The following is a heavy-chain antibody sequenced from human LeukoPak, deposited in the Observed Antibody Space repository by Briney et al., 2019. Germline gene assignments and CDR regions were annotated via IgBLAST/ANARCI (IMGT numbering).Heavy chain of an antibody. CDR2: IASDGSST. CDR1: GFTFSSYW. Sequence: GGSLRLSCAASGFTFSSYWMNWVRQAPGKGLVWVSRIASDGSSTTYADSVKGRFTISRDNARNSLYLQMNSLRAEDTAVYYCARAGFLWFGESKFDYWGQGTLVTVSS. D-gene: IGHD3-10*01. CDR3: ARAGFLWFGESKFDY. V-gene: IGHV3-74*01. J-gene: IGHJ4*02.